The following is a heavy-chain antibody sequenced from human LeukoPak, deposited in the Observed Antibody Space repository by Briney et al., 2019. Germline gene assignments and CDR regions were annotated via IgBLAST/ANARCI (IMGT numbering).Heavy chain of an antibody. CDR2: IDRDGIST. CDR3: AREGRDTTIDY. V-gene: IGHV3-74*01. D-gene: IGHD1-1*01. CDR1: GFTFSSYA. J-gene: IGHJ4*02. Sequence: PGGSLRLSCAASGFTFSSYAMSWVRQAPGRGLVCVSRIDRDGISTSYADSVKGRFTISRDNAKNTLYLQMNSLRAEDTAVYYCAREGRDTTIDYWGQGTLVTVSS.